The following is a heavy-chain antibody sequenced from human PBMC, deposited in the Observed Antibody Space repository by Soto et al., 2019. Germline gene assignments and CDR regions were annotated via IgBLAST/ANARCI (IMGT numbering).Heavy chain of an antibody. CDR2: IYYSGST. CDR1: GGSISSYY. V-gene: IGHV4-59*08. J-gene: IGHJ4*02. Sequence: PSETLSLTCTVSGGSISSYYWSWIRQPPGKGLEWIGYIYYSGSTNYNPSLKSRVTISVDTSKNQFSLNLSSVTAADTAVYYCARQRRDFDYRGQGSLVTAPQ. CDR3: ARQRRDFDY.